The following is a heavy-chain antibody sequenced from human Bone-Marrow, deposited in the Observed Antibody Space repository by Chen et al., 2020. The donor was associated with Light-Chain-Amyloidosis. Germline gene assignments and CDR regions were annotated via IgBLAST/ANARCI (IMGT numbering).Heavy chain of an antibody. CDR3: ARRRDGYNFDY. CDR1: GYTFPNYW. Sequence: EVQLEQSGPEVKKPGESLKISCKGSGYTFPNYWIGWVRQMPGKGLEWMGVIYPDDADAGYRPSFEGQVTISADKSITTAYLQWRSLKASDTAMYYCARRRDGYNFDYWGQGTLVTVSS. D-gene: IGHD5-12*01. CDR2: IYPDDADA. V-gene: IGHV5-51*01. J-gene: IGHJ4*02.